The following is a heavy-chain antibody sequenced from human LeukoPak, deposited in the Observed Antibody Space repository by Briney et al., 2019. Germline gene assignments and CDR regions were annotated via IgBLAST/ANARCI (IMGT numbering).Heavy chain of an antibody. D-gene: IGHD2-21*01. V-gene: IGHV3-7*01. Sequence: GGSLRLSCAASGFSFGSYWMSWVRQAPGKGLEGVDNIKQDGSEKYYVDSVKGRFTISRDNAKNSLHPQMNSLRAEDTAVYFCAKYCGGDCDQGAFDIWGQGTMVTVSS. CDR3: AKYCGGDCDQGAFDI. CDR1: GFSFGSYW. J-gene: IGHJ3*02. CDR2: IKQDGSEK.